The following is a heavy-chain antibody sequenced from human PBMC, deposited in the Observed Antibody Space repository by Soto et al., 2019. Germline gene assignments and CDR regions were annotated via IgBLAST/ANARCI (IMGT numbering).Heavy chain of an antibody. CDR3: ARGSAYSTPWSFDS. V-gene: IGHV1-18*01. J-gene: IGHJ4*02. CDR2: ISGYNGNT. D-gene: IGHD2-8*01. Sequence: VASVKVSCKTSGYTFTRYGVSWVRQAPGQGLEWMGWISGYNGNTKEAQRFQGRVIMTTDTAANTAHMELRSLTSNDTAVYFCARGSAYSTPWSFDSWGQGTLVTVSS. CDR1: GYTFTRYG.